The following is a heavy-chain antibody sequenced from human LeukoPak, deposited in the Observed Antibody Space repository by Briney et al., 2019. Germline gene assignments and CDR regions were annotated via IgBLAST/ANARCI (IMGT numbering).Heavy chain of an antibody. CDR1: GYSFTDYW. CDR3: VRLWDNCFDF. CDR2: ISPFDSDS. Sequence: GESLKVSCKGSGYSFTDYWIGWVRQMPGEGLEWMGIISPFDSDSKYSPSFQGQVTISADKSINTAYLQWSSLKASDTAIYYCVRLWDNCFDFWGQGTLVTVSS. J-gene: IGHJ5*01. D-gene: IGHD3-16*01. V-gene: IGHV5-51*01.